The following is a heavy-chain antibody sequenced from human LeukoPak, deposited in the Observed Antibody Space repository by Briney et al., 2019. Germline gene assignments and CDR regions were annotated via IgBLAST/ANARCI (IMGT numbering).Heavy chain of an antibody. J-gene: IGHJ3*02. D-gene: IGHD1-26*01. CDR1: GYTFTSYY. V-gene: IGHV1-46*01. CDR2: INPSGGST. CDR3: ASKNSGSYGDAFDI. Sequence: ASVKVSCKASGYTFTSYYMHWVRQAPGQGLEWLGIINPSGGSTSYAQKFQGRVTMTRDTSTSTVYMELSSLRCEDTAVYYGASKNSGSYGDAFDIWGQGTMVTVSS.